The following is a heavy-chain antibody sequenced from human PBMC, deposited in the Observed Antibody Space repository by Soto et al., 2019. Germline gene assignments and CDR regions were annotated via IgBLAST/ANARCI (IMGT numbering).Heavy chain of an antibody. D-gene: IGHD3-3*01. CDR1: GGSISSYY. CDR2: IYYSGST. V-gene: IGHV4-59*08. Sequence: PSETLSLTCTVSGGSISSYYWSWIRQPPGKGLEWIGYIYYSGSTNYNPSLKSRVTISVDTSKNQFSLKLSSVTAADTAVYYCARLYWSGYPYNWFDPWGQGTLVTVSS. J-gene: IGHJ5*02. CDR3: ARLYWSGYPYNWFDP.